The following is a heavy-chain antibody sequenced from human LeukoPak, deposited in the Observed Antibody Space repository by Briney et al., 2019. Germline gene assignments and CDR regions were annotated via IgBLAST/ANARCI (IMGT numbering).Heavy chain of an antibody. J-gene: IGHJ4*02. Sequence: GASVKVSCKASGYTFTSYGISWVRQAPGQGLEWMGWISAYNGNTNYAQKPQGRVTMTTDTSTSTAYMELRSLRSDDTAVYYCARSGVGFLGYCSSTSCYLGDYWGQGTLVTVSS. CDR3: ARSGVGFLGYCSSTSCYLGDY. CDR1: GYTFTSYG. V-gene: IGHV1-18*01. D-gene: IGHD2-2*01. CDR2: ISAYNGNT.